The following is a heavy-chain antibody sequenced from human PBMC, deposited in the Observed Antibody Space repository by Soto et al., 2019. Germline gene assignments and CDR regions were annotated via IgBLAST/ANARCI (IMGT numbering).Heavy chain of an antibody. J-gene: IGHJ4*02. CDR2: MNPNSGNT. V-gene: IGHV1-8*01. CDR1: GYTFTSXX. Sequence: QVQLVQSGAEVKKPGASVKVSCKASGYTFTSXXXXXXXXXXXXXLEWMGWMNPNSGNTGYAQKFQGRVTMTRNTXXXXXXXXXXXXXXXXXXXYXXXXXXXXXXRFDYWGQGTLVTVSS. CDR3: XXXXXXXXRFDY.